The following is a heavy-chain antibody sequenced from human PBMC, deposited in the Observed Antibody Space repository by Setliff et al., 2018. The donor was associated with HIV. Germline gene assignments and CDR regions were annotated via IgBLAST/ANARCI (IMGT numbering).Heavy chain of an antibody. CDR2: IRTNARGGAT. CDR1: GFTFGDYA. Sequence: PGGSLRLSCAASGFTFGDYAMSWVRQAPGKGLEWVGFIRTNARGGATEYAAPVKGRFTISRDDSRNTLFLHMSDLKTEDTGVYYCAADVPNFSDDYIPIDYWGRGTLVTVSS. J-gene: IGHJ4*02. V-gene: IGHV3-49*04. D-gene: IGHD4-4*01. CDR3: AADVPNFSDDYIPIDY.